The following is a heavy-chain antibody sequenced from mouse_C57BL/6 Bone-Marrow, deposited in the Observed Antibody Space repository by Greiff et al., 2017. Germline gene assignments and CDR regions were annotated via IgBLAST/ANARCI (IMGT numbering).Heavy chain of an antibody. D-gene: IGHD2-3*01. J-gene: IGHJ3*01. CDR3: TREGGDGYYGWLAY. V-gene: IGHV1-15*01. CDR2: IDPETGGT. Sequence: VQLQQSGAELVRPGASVTLSCKASGYTFTDYEMHWVKQTPVHGLEWIGAIDPETGGTAYNQKSKGKAILTADKSSSTAYMELRSLTSEDSAVYYCTREGGDGYYGWLAYWGQGTLVTVSA. CDR1: GYTFTDYE.